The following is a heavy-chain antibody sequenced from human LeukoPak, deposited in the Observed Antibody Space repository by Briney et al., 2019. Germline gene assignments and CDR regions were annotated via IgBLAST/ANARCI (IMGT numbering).Heavy chain of an antibody. Sequence: GGSLRLSCAASGFTFSSYEMNWVRQAPGKGLEWVSYISSSSSYIYYADSVKGRFTISRDNAKNSLYLQMNSLRAEDTAVYYCARYYYDSSGYYYQTFYYYYYYMDVWGKGTTVTISS. CDR1: GFTFSSYE. CDR2: ISSSSSYI. J-gene: IGHJ6*03. D-gene: IGHD3-22*01. CDR3: ARYYYDSSGYYYQTFYYYYYYMDV. V-gene: IGHV3-21*05.